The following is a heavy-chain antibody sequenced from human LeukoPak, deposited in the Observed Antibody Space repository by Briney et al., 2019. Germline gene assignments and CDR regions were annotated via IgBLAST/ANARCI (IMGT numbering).Heavy chain of an antibody. V-gene: IGHV3-9*01. CDR3: AKDTSAGYSNSWSDY. J-gene: IGHJ4*02. CDR2: INWNSGNT. Sequence: GGSLRLSCAASGFTFDDYAMHWVRQAPGKGLEWVSGINWNSGNTGYADSVKGRFTISRDNAENSLYLQMNSLRAEDTALYYCAKDTSAGYSNSWSDYWGQGTLVTVSS. CDR1: GFTFDDYA. D-gene: IGHD6-13*01.